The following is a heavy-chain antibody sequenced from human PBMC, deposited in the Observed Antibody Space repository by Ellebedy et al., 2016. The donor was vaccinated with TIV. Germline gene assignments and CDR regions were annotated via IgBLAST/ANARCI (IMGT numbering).Heavy chain of an antibody. CDR1: GFTFDDYA. CDR3: AAILPGGQQLDAFDI. CDR2: ISWNSGSI. D-gene: IGHD6-13*01. Sequence: GGSLRLXXAASGFTFDDYAMHWVRQAPGKGLEWVSGISWNSGSIGYADSVKGRFTISRDNAKNSLYLQMNSLRAEDTALYYCAAILPGGQQLDAFDIWGQGTMVTVSS. J-gene: IGHJ3*02. V-gene: IGHV3-9*01.